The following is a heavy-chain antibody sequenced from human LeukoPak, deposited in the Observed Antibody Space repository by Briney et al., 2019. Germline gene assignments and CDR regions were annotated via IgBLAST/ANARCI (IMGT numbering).Heavy chain of an antibody. CDR3: ARILNYYGSGSYYNGGDY. CDR1: GGSISSSSYY. D-gene: IGHD3-10*01. CDR2: IYYSGST. Sequence: SETLSLTCIVSGGSISSSSYYWGWIRQPPGKGLEWIGSIYYSGSTYYNPSLKSRVTISVDTSKNQFSLKLSSVTAADTAVYYCARILNYYGSGSYYNGGDYWGQGTLVTVSS. J-gene: IGHJ4*02. V-gene: IGHV4-39*01.